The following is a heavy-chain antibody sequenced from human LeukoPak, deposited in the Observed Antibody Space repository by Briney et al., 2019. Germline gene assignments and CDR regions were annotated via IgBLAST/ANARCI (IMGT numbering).Heavy chain of an antibody. CDR3: AKSNGYGLIDI. CDR2: INHSGTST. J-gene: IGHJ3*02. Sequence: SETLSLTCAVYGGSFSDYHWNWIRQPPGKGLEWIGEINHSGTSTNYNPSLKSRVTISVDTSKNQFSLKLNSVTAADTAVYYCAKSNGYGLIDIWGQGTMVTVSS. CDR1: GGSFSDYH. V-gene: IGHV4-34*01. D-gene: IGHD3-22*01.